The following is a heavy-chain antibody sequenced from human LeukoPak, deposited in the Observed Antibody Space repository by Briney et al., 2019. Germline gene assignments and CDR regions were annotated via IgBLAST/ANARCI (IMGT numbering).Heavy chain of an antibody. CDR3: ARDPDGYKFFDY. V-gene: IGHV4-59*01. D-gene: IGHD5-24*01. Sequence: PSETLSLTCTVSGGSISGSFWHWIRQPPGRGLEWMGYVFDSGTTAYNPSLKRRVTMSLDTSKSQFSLNLSSVTAADTAVYYCARDPDGYKFFDYWGRGSPVTVSS. CDR1: GGSISGSF. J-gene: IGHJ4*02. CDR2: VFDSGTT.